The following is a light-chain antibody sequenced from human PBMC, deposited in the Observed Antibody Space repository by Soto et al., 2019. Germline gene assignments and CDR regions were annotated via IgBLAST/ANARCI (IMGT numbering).Light chain of an antibody. Sequence: QPVLTQSPSASASLGASVKLTCTLSSGHSRYAIAWHQQQPEKGPRYLMKLNNDGSHSKGDGIPDRFSGSSSGAERYLTISSLQSEDEADYYCQTWGSGIRVFGGGTKLTVL. V-gene: IGLV4-69*01. CDR3: QTWGSGIRV. J-gene: IGLJ3*02. CDR1: SGHSRYA. CDR2: LNNDGSH.